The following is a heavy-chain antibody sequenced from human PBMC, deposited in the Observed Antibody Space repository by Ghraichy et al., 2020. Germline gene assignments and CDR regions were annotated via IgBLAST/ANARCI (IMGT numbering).Heavy chain of an antibody. J-gene: IGHJ4*02. CDR1: GFTFSSYS. V-gene: IGHV3-48*01. CDR3: ARDYRSREQLVRFDY. D-gene: IGHD6-13*01. CDR2: ISSSSSTI. Sequence: CAASGFTFSSYSMNWVRQAPGKGLEWVSYISSSSSTIYYADSVKGRFTISRDNAKNSLYLQMNSLRAEDTAVYYCARDYRSREQLVRFDYWGQGTLVTVSS.